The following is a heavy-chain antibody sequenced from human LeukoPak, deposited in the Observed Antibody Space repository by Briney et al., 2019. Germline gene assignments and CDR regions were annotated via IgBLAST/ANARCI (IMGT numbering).Heavy chain of an antibody. V-gene: IGHV1-2*02. D-gene: IGHD6-25*01. Sequence: ASVKVSCKASGYTFTGYYMHWVRQAPEQGPEWMGWINPNSGGTNYAQKFQGRVTMTRDTSISTAYMELSRLRSDDTAVYYCARDSWYSSGRYYGMDVWGQGTTVTVSS. J-gene: IGHJ6*02. CDR3: ARDSWYSSGRYYGMDV. CDR1: GYTFTGYY. CDR2: INPNSGGT.